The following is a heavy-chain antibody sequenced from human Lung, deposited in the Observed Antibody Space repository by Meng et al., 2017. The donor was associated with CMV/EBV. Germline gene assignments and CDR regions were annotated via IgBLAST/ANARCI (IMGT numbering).Heavy chain of an antibody. CDR3: AKDDPVLHQ. V-gene: IGHV3-30*02. Sequence: GDVGEWGGGGVQLGGSLGLSWAASGLTFTSYGMHWVRQAPGKGLEWVAFIRYDESDKYYGESVKGRFTISRDTSRNTLDLQMNSLRPEDTGVYYCAKDDPVLHQWGQGTLVTVSS. CDR2: IRYDESDK. CDR1: GLTFTSYG. J-gene: IGHJ4*02.